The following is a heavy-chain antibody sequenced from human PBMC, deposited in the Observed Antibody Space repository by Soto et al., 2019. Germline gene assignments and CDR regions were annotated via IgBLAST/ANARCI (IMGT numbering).Heavy chain of an antibody. CDR3: AKGMVRGVIITGHYYGMDV. D-gene: IGHD3-10*01. Sequence: EVQLVESGGGLVQPGRSLRLSCAASGFTFDDYAMHWVRQAPGKGLEWVSVISWNSGSIGYADSVKGRFTISRDNAKNSLYLQMNSLRAEDTALYYCAKGMVRGVIITGHYYGMDVWGQGTTVTVSS. V-gene: IGHV3-9*01. J-gene: IGHJ6*02. CDR1: GFTFDDYA. CDR2: ISWNSGSI.